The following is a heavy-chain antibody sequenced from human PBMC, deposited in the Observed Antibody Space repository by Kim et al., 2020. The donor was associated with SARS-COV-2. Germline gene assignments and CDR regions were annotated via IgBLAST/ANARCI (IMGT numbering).Heavy chain of an antibody. J-gene: IGHJ4*02. CDR2: K. CDR3: ARTYDRSGLAY. Sequence: KYYVDAVKGRFTMSRDNAENSVYLQMNSLSAEDTAVYYCARTYDRSGLAYWGQGTLVTVSS. V-gene: IGHV3-7*01. D-gene: IGHD3-22*01.